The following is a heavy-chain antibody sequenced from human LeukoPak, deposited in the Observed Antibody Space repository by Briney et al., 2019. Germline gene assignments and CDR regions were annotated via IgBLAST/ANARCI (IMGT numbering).Heavy chain of an antibody. D-gene: IGHD3-10*01. V-gene: IGHV4-30-2*01. CDR1: GGSISSGGYY. Sequence: SETLSLTCTVSGGSISSGGYYWNWIRQPPGKGLEWIGYMYHNGSTYYNPSLKSRVTISGDRSKNQFSLKLSSVTAADTAVYYCARAVSGSSIVVDWGQGTLVTVSS. CDR3: ARAVSGSSIVVD. CDR2: MYHNGST. J-gene: IGHJ4*02.